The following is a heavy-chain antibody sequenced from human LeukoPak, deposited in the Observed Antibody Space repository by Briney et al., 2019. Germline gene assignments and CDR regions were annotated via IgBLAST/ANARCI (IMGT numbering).Heavy chain of an antibody. CDR2: ISSNGGST. J-gene: IGHJ5*02. Sequence: PGGSLRLSCSASGFTFSSYAMHWVRQAPGKGLEYVSAISSNGGSTYYADSVKGRFTISRDNSKNTLYLQMSSLRAEDTAVYYCVGEYSSSWYQYAFDPWGQRTLVTVSS. CDR1: GFTFSSYA. V-gene: IGHV3-64D*06. D-gene: IGHD6-13*01. CDR3: VGEYSSSWYQYAFDP.